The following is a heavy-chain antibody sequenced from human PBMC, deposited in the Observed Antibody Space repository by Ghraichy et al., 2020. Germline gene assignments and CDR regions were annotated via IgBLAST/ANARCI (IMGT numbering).Heavy chain of an antibody. D-gene: IGHD4-17*01. J-gene: IGHJ4*02. CDR1: GFTFSSYS. Sequence: GGSLRLSCAASGFTFSSYSMNWVRQAPGKGLEWVSSISSSSYIYYADSVKGRFTISRDNAKNSLYLQMNSLRAEDTAVYYCARASDGDYSERYYFDYWGQGTLVTVSS. CDR3: ARASDGDYSERYYFDY. V-gene: IGHV3-21*01. CDR2: ISSSSYI.